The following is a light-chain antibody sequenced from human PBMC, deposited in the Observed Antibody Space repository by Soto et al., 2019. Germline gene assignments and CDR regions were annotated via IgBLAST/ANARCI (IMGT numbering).Light chain of an antibody. J-gene: IGLJ1*01. CDR1: SSDDGGYNY. V-gene: IGLV2-14*01. Sequence: QSVLTQPASVSGSPGQSITISCTGTSSDDGGYNYVSWYQQHPGKAPKLMIYDVSNRPSGVSNRFSGSKSGNTASLTITGLLADVAADYYCSSYTSSITSFGTWTKVTVL. CDR2: DVS. CDR3: SSYTSSITS.